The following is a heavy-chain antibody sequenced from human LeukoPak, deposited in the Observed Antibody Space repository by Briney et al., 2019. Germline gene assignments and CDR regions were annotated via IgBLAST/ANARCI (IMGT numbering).Heavy chain of an antibody. CDR1: GFTFSSYA. CDR2: ISGSGGST. CDR3: AKDRAVVTPQYFQH. D-gene: IGHD4-23*01. J-gene: IGHJ1*01. V-gene: IGHV3-23*01. Sequence: GGSLRLSCAASGFTFSSYAMSWDPPAPGKGLEWGSAISGSGGSTYYADSVKGRFTISRDNSKNTLYLQMNSLRAEDTAVYYCAKDRAVVTPQYFQHWGQGTLVTVSS.